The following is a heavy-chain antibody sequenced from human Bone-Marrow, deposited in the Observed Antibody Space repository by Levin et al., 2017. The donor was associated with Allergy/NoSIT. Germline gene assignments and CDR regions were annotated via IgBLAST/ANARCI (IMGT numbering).Heavy chain of an antibody. V-gene: IGHV1-24*01. CDR3: ATTATDRSEDYQLLPRIQGIFEL. Sequence: GESLKISCKVSGSTLRKLSIHWVRQASRRGLEWMGAFDADDGEAVYSQNFQGRVSMTVDTSADTAYMEVRSLRPEDTAVYFCATTATDRSEDYQLLPRIQGIFELWGQGTVVTVSS. CDR2: FDADDGEA. CDR1: GSTLRKLS. D-gene: IGHD2-2*01. J-gene: IGHJ3*01.